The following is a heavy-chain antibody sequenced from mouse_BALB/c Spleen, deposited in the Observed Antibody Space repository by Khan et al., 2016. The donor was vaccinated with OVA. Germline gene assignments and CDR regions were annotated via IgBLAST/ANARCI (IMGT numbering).Heavy chain of an antibody. CDR2: INPYNGGT. CDR1: GYTFTNYV. Sequence: EVQLQQSGPELVKPGASVKMSCKASGYTFTNYVLHWVKQKPGQGLEWIGYINPYNGGTKYNEKFKVKATLASDKSSITAYMELSSLPSKDSAVYYCARGNWQSYYFDYWGQGTTLTLSS. D-gene: IGHD4-1*01. V-gene: IGHV1S136*01. J-gene: IGHJ2*01. CDR3: ARGNWQSYYFDY.